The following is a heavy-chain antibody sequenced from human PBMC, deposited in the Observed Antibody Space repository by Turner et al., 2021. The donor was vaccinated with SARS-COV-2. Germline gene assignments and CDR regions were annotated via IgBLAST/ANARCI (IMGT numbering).Heavy chain of an antibody. CDR1: GFTLSRYG. D-gene: IGHD3-22*01. CDR2: IWYDGSNK. V-gene: IGHV3-33*01. Sequence: QVQLVESGGGVVQPGRALRLSCAASGFTLSRYGMHWVRQAPGKGLEWVAVIWYDGSNKYYADSVKGRFTISRDNSKNTLYLQMNSLRAEDTAVYYCARDHYYDSSGYTLDAFDIWGQGTMVTISS. J-gene: IGHJ3*02. CDR3: ARDHYYDSSGYTLDAFDI.